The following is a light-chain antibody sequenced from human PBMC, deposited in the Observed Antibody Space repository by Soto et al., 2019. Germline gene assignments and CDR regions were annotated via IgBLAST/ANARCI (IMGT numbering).Light chain of an antibody. J-gene: IGLJ2*01. CDR3: SSYTSSSTPI. Sequence: QSVLTQPASVSGSPGQSITISCTGTSSDVAGYNYVSWYQQHPGKAPKLMIYDVSNRPSRVSNRFSGSKSGNTASLTISGLQAEDEADYYCSSYTSSSTPIFGGGTKVTVL. CDR2: DVS. CDR1: SSDVAGYNY. V-gene: IGLV2-14*01.